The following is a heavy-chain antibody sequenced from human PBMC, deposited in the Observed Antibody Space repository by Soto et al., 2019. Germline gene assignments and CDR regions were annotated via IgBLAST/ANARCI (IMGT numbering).Heavy chain of an antibody. CDR1: GFTISSYS. V-gene: IGHV3-30-3*01. CDR2: ISYDGSNK. J-gene: IGHJ4*02. D-gene: IGHD2-15*01. CDR3: ALVAATGGTDY. Sequence: QVQLVESGGGVVQPGRSLRLSCAASGFTISSYSMHWVRQAPGKGLEWVAVISYDGSNKYYAESVKGRFTISRDNSKNTLYMQMNSLRADDTAVYYCALVAATGGTDYWGQGTLVTVSS.